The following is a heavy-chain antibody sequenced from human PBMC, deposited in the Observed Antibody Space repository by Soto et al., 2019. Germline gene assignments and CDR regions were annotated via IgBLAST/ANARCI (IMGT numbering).Heavy chain of an antibody. CDR1: GGTFGNFT. CDR3: ARWSHWNPLYYSGMDV. V-gene: IGHV1-69*01. CDR2: IIPLFQTA. J-gene: IGHJ6*02. Sequence: QVQLVQSGAELKKPGSSVKVSCKASGGTFGNFTISWVRQAPGQRLEWMGGIIPLFQTANYALKFQGRVKINADESTSTAYMELNSLRSEDTAVYYCARWSHWNPLYYSGMDVWGQGTTVIVSS. D-gene: IGHD1-1*01.